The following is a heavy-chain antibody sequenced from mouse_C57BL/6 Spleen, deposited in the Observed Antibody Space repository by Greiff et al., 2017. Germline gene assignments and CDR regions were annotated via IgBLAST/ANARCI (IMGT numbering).Heavy chain of an antibody. CDR3: ARWSTTGEMDY. Sequence: QVQLQQPGAELVKPGASVKMSCKASGYTFTSYWITWVKQRPGQGLEWIGDIYPGSGCTNYNEKFKSKATLTVDTSSSTAYMQLSSLTCEDSAVYYCARWSTTGEMDYWGQGTSVTVSS. V-gene: IGHV1-55*01. CDR2: IYPGSGCT. J-gene: IGHJ4*01. D-gene: IGHD1-1*01. CDR1: GYTFTSYW.